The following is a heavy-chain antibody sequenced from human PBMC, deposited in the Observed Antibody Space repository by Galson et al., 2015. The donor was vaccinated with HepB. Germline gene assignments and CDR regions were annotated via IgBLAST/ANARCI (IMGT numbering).Heavy chain of an antibody. J-gene: IGHJ5*02. D-gene: IGHD3-3*01. CDR1: GYTFTSYA. CDR3: ARGYDFWSGYPYNWFDP. V-gene: IGHV1-3*01. Sequence: SVKVSCKASGYTFTSYAMHWVRQASGQRLEWMGWINAGNGNTKYSQKFQGRVTITRDTSASTAYMELSSLRSEDTAVYYCARGYDFWSGYPYNWFDPWGQGTLVTVSS. CDR2: INAGNGNT.